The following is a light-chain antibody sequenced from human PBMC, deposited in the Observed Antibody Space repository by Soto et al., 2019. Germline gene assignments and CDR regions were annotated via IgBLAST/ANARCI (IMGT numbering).Light chain of an antibody. CDR2: RNN. V-gene: IGLV1-47*01. CDR3: AAWDDSLSGRV. CDR1: SSNIGSNY. J-gene: IGLJ1*01. Sequence: QSVLTQPPSGSGTPGQRVTISCSGSSSNIGSNYVYWYQQLPGTAPKLLIYRNNQRPSGVPDRFSGSKSGTSASLAISGLRSEDEADYYCAAWDDSLSGRVFGTGTKVTV.